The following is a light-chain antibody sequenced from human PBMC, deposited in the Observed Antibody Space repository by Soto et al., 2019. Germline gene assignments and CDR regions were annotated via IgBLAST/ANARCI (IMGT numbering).Light chain of an antibody. V-gene: IGLV4-69*02. J-gene: IGLJ2*01. CDR1: SGHSRYD. CDR2: LNSDGSH. Sequence: QPVLTQSPSASASLGASVKLTCTLSSGHSRYDIAWHQQQPEKGPRYLMRLNSDGSHSKGDGIPDRFSGSSSGAERYLTSASLQSEDEADYDRQTRGTGISVGGGTKLAV. CDR3: QTRGTGIS.